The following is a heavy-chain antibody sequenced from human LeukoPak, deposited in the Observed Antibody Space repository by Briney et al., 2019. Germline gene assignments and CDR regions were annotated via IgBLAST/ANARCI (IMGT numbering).Heavy chain of an antibody. CDR2: IYPTDSHT. CDR3: ATHSDNGDFFDY. D-gene: IGHD4-17*01. J-gene: IGHJ4*02. CDR1: GYIFINYW. V-gene: IGHV5-51*01. Sequence: GESLKISCKGSGYIFINYWIGWVRQMPGKGLEWMGIIYPTDSHTRYNPSFQGQVTISIDKSINTAYLQWSSLKAPDTAKYYCATHSDNGDFFDYWGQGTLVTVSS.